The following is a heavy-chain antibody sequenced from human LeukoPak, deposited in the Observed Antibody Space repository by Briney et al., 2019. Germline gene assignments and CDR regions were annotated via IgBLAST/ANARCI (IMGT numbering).Heavy chain of an antibody. Sequence: GESLKISCKGSGYSFTSYWIGWVRQLPGKGLEWMGVIYPGDSDTGYSPSFQGQVTISADKSISTAYLQWSSLKASDTAMYYCARNGVDRLTGYSSSGIADYWGQGTLVTVSS. D-gene: IGHD6-13*01. V-gene: IGHV5-51*01. CDR1: GYSFTSYW. CDR3: ARNGVDRLTGYSSSGIADY. J-gene: IGHJ4*02. CDR2: IYPGDSDT.